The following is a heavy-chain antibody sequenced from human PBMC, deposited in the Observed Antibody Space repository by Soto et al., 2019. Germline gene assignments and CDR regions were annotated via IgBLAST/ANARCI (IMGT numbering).Heavy chain of an antibody. D-gene: IGHD3-10*01. Sequence: QVQLQESGPGLVKPSETLSLTCTVSGDSVTSVSDYWSWIRQPPGKGLEWIGYIYYSGSADYNPSLGCRVTISIDTSKNQFSLKLTSVTAADTAVYYCARGVGFGYYYYHMDLWGEGTTVTVSS. CDR3: ARGVGFGYYYYHMDL. CDR1: GDSVTSVSDY. V-gene: IGHV4-61*01. J-gene: IGHJ6*04. CDR2: IYYSGSA.